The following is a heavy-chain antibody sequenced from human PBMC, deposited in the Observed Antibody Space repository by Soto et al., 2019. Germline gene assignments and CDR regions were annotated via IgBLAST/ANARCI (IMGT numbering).Heavy chain of an antibody. CDR2: INPNSGGT. J-gene: IGHJ6*02. CDR3: AREPPYDFWSGYYGDNYYYYGMDV. D-gene: IGHD3-3*01. V-gene: IGHV1-2*02. CDR1: GYTFTGYY. Sequence: QVQLVQSGAEVKKPGASVKVSCKASGYTFTGYYMHWVRQAPGQGLEWMGWINPNSGGTTYAQKFQGRVTMTRDTSISTAYMELSRLRSDDTAVYYCAREPPYDFWSGYYGDNYYYYGMDVWGQGTTVTVSS.